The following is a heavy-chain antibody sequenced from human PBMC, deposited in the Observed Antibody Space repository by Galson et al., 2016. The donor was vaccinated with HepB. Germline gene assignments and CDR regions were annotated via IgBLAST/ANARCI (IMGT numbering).Heavy chain of an antibody. CDR2: ISSGASTK. V-gene: IGHV3-48*02. CDR3: AREVGGMKVDATWMVFYFDG. CDR1: ELTFSSYS. J-gene: IGHJ4*01. Sequence: SLRLSCAASELTFSSYSMNWVRQAPGKGLEWVSDISSGASTKYYADSVKGRFTISRDNSKKSLYLQMNSLRDDDTAVYYCAREVGGMKVDATWMVFYFDGWSEGSPVTAPS. D-gene: IGHD2-8*01.